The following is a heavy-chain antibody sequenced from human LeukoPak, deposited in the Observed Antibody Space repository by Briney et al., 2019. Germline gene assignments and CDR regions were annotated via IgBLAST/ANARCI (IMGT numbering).Heavy chain of an antibody. CDR1: GGSISSYY. CDR2: IYYSGST. Sequence: SETLSLTCTVSGGSISSYYWSWIRQPPGKGLEWIGYIYYSGSTNYNPSLKSRVTISVDTSKNQFSRKLSSVTAADTAVYYCARGSGGPFWRGSEFDQWGQGTPVTGSS. D-gene: IGHD3-3*01. CDR3: ARGSGGPFWRGSEFDQ. J-gene: IGHJ4*01. V-gene: IGHV4-59*01.